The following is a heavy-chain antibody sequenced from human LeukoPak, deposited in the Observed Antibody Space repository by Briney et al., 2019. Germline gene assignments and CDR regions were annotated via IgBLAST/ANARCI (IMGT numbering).Heavy chain of an antibody. Sequence: ASVKVSCKASGFTFSGYYMHWVRQAPGQGLEWMAWISPNSGGTNYVQKFQGRVTVTRDTSISTDYMEISGLTSDDTALYYCAREPSGSGGYDYWGQGTLVTVSS. J-gene: IGHJ4*02. CDR1: GFTFSGYY. V-gene: IGHV1-2*02. D-gene: IGHD3-10*01. CDR3: AREPSGSGGYDY. CDR2: ISPNSGGT.